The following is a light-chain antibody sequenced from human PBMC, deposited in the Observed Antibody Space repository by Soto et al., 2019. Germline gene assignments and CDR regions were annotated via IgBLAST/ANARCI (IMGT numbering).Light chain of an antibody. Sequence: QSALTQPASVSGSPGQSIPISCTGTSSDVGRYNYVSWFQQHPGKAPKLMIYDVTYRPSGVSDRFSGSKSGNTASLTISGLQPEDEADYYCSSYTSGSTLFGGGTKLTVL. J-gene: IGLJ2*01. V-gene: IGLV2-14*03. CDR3: SSYTSGSTL. CDR1: SSDVGRYNY. CDR2: DVT.